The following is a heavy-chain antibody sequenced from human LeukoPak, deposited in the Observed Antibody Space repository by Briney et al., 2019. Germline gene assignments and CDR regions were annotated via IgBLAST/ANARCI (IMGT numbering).Heavy chain of an antibody. CDR2: IYPGNSDT. Sequence: GESLKISCKGSGYSFSTNWIGWVRQMPGKGLEWMGIIYPGNSDTKYTPSFQGQVTISADKSISTAYLQWSSLKASDTAMYYCARHPMVSGYYYVGYYYYYMDVWGKGTTVTISS. CDR1: GYSFSTNW. J-gene: IGHJ6*03. V-gene: IGHV5-51*01. CDR3: ARHPMVSGYYYVGYYYYYMDV. D-gene: IGHD3-22*01.